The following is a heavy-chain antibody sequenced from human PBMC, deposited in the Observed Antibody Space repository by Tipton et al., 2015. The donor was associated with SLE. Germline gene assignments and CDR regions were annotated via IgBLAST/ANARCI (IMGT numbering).Heavy chain of an antibody. Sequence: SLRLSCAAYGFTFSSYNIHWVRQAPGKGLEWMVVIWYDGRRTYYADSVKGRFTVSRDNSKNTLYLQMNTLRAEDSAIYYCARQGDRRVWYYYMDVWGKGTTVTVSS. D-gene: IGHD3-16*01. V-gene: IGHV3-33*01. J-gene: IGHJ6*03. CDR2: IWYDGRRT. CDR1: GFTFSSYN. CDR3: ARQGDRRVWYYYMDV.